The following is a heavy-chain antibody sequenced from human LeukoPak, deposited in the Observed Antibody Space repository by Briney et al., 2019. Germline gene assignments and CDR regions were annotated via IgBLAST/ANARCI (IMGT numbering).Heavy chain of an antibody. CDR3: ARFSVHPTLHDY. CDR1: GYTFTSYD. CDR2: MNPNSGNT. V-gene: IGHV1-8*01. J-gene: IGHJ4*02. D-gene: IGHD1-1*01. Sequence: ASVKVSCKASGYTFTSYDIDWVRQATGQGLEWMGWMNPNSGNTGYAQKFQGRVTMTRNTSISTAYMELSSLRSEDTAVYYCARFSVHPTLHDYWGQGTLVTVSS.